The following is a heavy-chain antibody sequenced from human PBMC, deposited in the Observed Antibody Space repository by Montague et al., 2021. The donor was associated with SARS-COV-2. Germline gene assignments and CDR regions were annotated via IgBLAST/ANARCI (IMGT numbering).Heavy chain of an antibody. J-gene: IGHJ4*02. CDR2: IKQSGST. CDR1: GGSFGDDH. CDR3: ARGHLSVSMIVVVFTSASYYFDY. V-gene: IGHV4-34*01. D-gene: IGHD3-22*01. Sequence: SETLSLTCAVYGGSFGDDHWSWIRQPPGKGLEWIGDIKQSGSTNYNPSLKSRVTISVDTSKNQFSLKLTSVTAADAAVYFCARGHLSVSMIVVVFTSASYYFDYWAGEPRSPSPQ.